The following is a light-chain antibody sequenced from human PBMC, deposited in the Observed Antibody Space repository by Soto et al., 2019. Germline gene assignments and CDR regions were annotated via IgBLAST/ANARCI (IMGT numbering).Light chain of an antibody. Sequence: DIQMTQSPSSLSASIGDRVTITCRASQSISSYLNWYQQKPGKAPKLLIYGASSLQSGVPSRFSGSGFGTDFTLTISTLQPEDFATYFCQQSYCTPLTFGQGTKVDI. CDR3: QQSYCTPLT. CDR1: QSISSY. J-gene: IGKJ1*01. CDR2: GAS. V-gene: IGKV1-39*01.